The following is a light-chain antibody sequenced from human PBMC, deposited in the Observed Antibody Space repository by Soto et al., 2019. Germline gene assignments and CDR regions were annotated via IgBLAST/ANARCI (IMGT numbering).Light chain of an antibody. J-gene: IGLJ1*01. CDR2: EAS. V-gene: IGLV2-23*01. CDR3: YSYGGSYYV. Sequence: PGQSITISCTGTTIDVGSYSLVSWYQHHPGKAPQLMIYEASKRPSGVSNRFSGSKSGNTASLTISGLQAEDEADYYCYSYGGSYYVFGTGTKVTVL. CDR1: TIDVGSYSL.